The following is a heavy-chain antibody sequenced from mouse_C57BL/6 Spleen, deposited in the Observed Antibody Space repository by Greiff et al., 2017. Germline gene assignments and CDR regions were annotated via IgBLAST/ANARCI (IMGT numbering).Heavy chain of an antibody. CDR3: ARIYYGSSYTWFAY. Sequence: VQLQQSGPELVKPGASVKISCKASGYSFTGYYMNWVKQSPEKSLEWIGEINPSTGGTTYNQKFKAKATLTVDKSSSTAYMQLKSLTSEDSAVYYCARIYYGSSYTWFAYWGQGTLVTVSA. D-gene: IGHD1-1*01. J-gene: IGHJ3*01. CDR1: GYSFTGYY. V-gene: IGHV1-42*01. CDR2: INPSTGGT.